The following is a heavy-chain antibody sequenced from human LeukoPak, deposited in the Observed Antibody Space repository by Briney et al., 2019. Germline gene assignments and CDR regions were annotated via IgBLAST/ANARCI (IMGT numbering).Heavy chain of an antibody. Sequence: GGSLRLSCAASGFTLSSYGMHWVRQAPGKGLEWVAIISYDGSNKYYAESVKGRFTISRDNSKNTLYLQMNSLRAEDTAVYYCAKSSSGSQGWFDPWGQGTLVTVSS. D-gene: IGHD1-26*01. CDR1: GFTLSSYG. CDR3: AKSSSGSQGWFDP. CDR2: ISYDGSNK. J-gene: IGHJ5*02. V-gene: IGHV3-30*18.